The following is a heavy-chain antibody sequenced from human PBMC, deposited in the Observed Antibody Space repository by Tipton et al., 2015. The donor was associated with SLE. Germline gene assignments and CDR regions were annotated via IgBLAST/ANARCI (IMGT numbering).Heavy chain of an antibody. CDR1: GGSISSGGYY. Sequence: LRLSCTVSGGSISSGGYYWSWVRQHPGKGLEWIGYIYYSGSTYYNPSLKSRVTISDTSKNQFSLKLSSVTAADTAVYYCARYSSSWSKDYWGQGTLVTVPS. CDR3: ARYSSSWSKDY. J-gene: IGHJ4*02. V-gene: IGHV4-31*03. CDR2: IYYSGST. D-gene: IGHD6-13*01.